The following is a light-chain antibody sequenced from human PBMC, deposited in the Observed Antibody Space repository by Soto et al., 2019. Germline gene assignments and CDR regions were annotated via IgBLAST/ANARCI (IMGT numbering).Light chain of an antibody. CDR1: QSVGDF. CDR3: QPRTNWPPVT. J-gene: IGKJ5*01. Sequence: ENVLTQSPATLSLSPGERATLSCRASQSVGDFLAWYQQKPGQPLRLRIYDAIYRATGIPARFSGSGSGTDFSLTISSLEPEDFVVYYCQPRTNWPPVTFGQGTRLEI. V-gene: IGKV3-11*01. CDR2: DAI.